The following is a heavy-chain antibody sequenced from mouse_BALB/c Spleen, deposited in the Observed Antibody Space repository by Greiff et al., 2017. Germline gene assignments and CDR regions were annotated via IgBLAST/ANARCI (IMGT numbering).Heavy chain of an antibody. J-gene: IGHJ4*01. D-gene: IGHD1-1*01. CDR1: GFTFTDYY. CDR3: ARDEGDYYPYAMDY. CDR2: IRNKANGYTT. Sequence: EVQVVESGGGLVQPGGSLRLSCATSGFTFTDYYMSWVRQPPGKALEWLGFIRNKANGYTTEYSASVKGRFTISRDNSQSILYLQMNTLRAEDSATYYCARDEGDYYPYAMDYWGQGTSVTVSS. V-gene: IGHV7-3*02.